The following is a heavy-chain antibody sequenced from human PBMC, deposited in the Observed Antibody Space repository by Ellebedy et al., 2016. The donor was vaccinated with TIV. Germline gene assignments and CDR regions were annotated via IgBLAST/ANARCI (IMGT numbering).Heavy chain of an antibody. V-gene: IGHV3-11*01. D-gene: IGHD6-13*01. Sequence: GESLKISCAASGFTFSGYYMSWFRQAPGKGPEWVSYISYSGDIMYYAYSVKGRFTPSRDNAGNSLYLQMNILRAEDTAVYYCSRLGVIAAAGASDYWGQGTLVIVSS. CDR2: ISYSGDIM. J-gene: IGHJ4*02. CDR1: GFTFSGYY. CDR3: SRLGVIAAAGASDY.